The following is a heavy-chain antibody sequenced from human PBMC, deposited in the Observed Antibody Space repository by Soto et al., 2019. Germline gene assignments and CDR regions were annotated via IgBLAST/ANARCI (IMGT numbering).Heavy chain of an antibody. V-gene: IGHV4-30-4*01. J-gene: IGHJ6*02. Sequence: QVQLQESGPGLVKPSQTLSLTCTVSGGSISSGDYYWSWIRQPPGKGLEWIGYIYYSGSTYYNPSLKSRVTISVDTSKNQCSLKLSSVTAADTAVYYCARDSHYVWGSYRSRGGYYYGMDVWGQGTTVTVSS. CDR3: ARDSHYVWGSYRSRGGYYYGMDV. CDR1: GGSISSGDYY. D-gene: IGHD3-16*02. CDR2: IYYSGST.